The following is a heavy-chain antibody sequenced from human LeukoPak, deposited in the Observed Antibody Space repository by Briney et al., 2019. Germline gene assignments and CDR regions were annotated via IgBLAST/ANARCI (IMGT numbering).Heavy chain of an antibody. D-gene: IGHD1-26*01. Sequence: GSLIISCAASGFTFSSYSRSWVRQAPGKGLEWVSSISSSSSYIYYADSMKGRFTISRDNAKNSLYLQMNSLRAEDTAVYYCARGANSGSYPPHFDYWGQGTLVTVSS. J-gene: IGHJ4*02. V-gene: IGHV3-21*01. CDR1: GFTFSSYS. CDR2: ISSSSSYI. CDR3: ARGANSGSYPPHFDY.